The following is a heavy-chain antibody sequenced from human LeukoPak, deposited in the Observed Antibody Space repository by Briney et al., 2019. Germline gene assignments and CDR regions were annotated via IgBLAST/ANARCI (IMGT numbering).Heavy chain of an antibody. CDR1: GFTFDDYA. J-gene: IGHJ3*02. CDR3: AKDILGGAAAGTSAFDI. CDR2: ISWNSGSI. Sequence: GGSLRLSCAASGFTFDDYAMHWVRQAPGKGLEWVSGISWNSGSIGYADSAKGRFTISRDNAKNSLYLQMNSLRAEDTALYYCAKDILGGAAAGTSAFDIWGQGTMVTVSS. V-gene: IGHV3-9*01. D-gene: IGHD6-13*01.